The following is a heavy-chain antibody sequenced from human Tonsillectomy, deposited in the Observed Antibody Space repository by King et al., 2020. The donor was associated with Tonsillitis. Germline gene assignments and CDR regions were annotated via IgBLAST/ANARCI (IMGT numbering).Heavy chain of an antibody. V-gene: IGHV4-39*01. Sequence: QLQESGPGVVKPSETLSLTCTVSGGSISSSDHYWAWIRQPPGKGLEWIGYIYYSGTIFYNLSLKSRITISGGTSENRFSLKLSSVTAADTAVYFCARYVSGSFDYWGQGALVTVSS. CDR3: ARYVSGSFDY. J-gene: IGHJ4*02. CDR1: GGSISSSDHY. CDR2: IYYSGTI. D-gene: IGHD1-26*01.